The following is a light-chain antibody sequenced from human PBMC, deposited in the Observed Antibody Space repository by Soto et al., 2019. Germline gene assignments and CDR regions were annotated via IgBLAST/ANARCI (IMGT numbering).Light chain of an antibody. J-gene: IGLJ2*01. CDR1: NSNIGSNS. V-gene: IGLV1-51*01. Sequence: QSVLTQPPSVSAAPGQKVTIACSGSNSNIGSNSVSWYQQLPGTAPKLLIYDNDKRPSEIPDRFSGSRSGTSATLGIAGLQTGDEADYYCGTWGSSLDAGVFGGGTKLTVL. CDR3: GTWGSSLDAGV. CDR2: DND.